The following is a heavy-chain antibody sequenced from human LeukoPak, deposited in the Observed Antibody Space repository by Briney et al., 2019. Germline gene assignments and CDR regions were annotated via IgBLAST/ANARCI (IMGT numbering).Heavy chain of an antibody. CDR3: ARRSVNYDILTGYYGYYFDY. J-gene: IGHJ4*02. CDR1: GGSFSGYY. D-gene: IGHD3-9*01. CDR2: INHSGST. Sequence: SETLSLTCAVYGGSFSGYYWSWIRQPPGKGLEWIGEINHSGSTNYNPSLKSRVTISVDTSKNQFSLKLSSVTAADTAVYYCARRSVNYDILTGYYGYYFDYWGQGTLVTVSS. V-gene: IGHV4-34*01.